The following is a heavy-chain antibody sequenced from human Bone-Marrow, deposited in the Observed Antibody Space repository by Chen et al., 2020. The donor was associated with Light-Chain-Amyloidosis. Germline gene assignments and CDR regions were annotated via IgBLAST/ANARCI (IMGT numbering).Heavy chain of an antibody. CDR2: INSSGGST. CDR3: ARGHLNNFDL. V-gene: IGHV3-23*01. Sequence: EVQLLESGGGLVQRGGSLRLSCAASEFNFNNDAMSWVRQAPGKGLEWVSGINSSGGSTYYIDSVKGRLTISRDNSKNTLYLQMNSLRADDTAVYFCARGHLNNFDLWGRGTLVTVSA. CDR1: EFNFNNDA. J-gene: IGHJ2*01. D-gene: IGHD3-3*02.